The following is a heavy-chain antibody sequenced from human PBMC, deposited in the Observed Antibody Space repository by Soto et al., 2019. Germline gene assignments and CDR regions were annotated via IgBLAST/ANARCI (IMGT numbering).Heavy chain of an antibody. Sequence: AASVKVSCKASGYTFTSYGISWVRQAPGQGLEWMGWISAYNGNTNYAQKLQGRVTMTTDTSTSTAYMELSSLRSDDTAVYYCALRYFDWRAGGMDVWGQGTTVTVSS. CDR2: ISAYNGNT. V-gene: IGHV1-18*01. D-gene: IGHD3-9*01. J-gene: IGHJ6*02. CDR1: GYTFTSYG. CDR3: ALRYFDWRAGGMDV.